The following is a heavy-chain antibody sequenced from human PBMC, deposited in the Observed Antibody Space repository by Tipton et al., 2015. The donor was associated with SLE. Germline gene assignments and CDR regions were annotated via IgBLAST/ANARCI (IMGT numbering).Heavy chain of an antibody. CDR3: ARDGGNYFDY. Sequence: TLSLTCAVSGYSISSGYYWGWIRQPPGKGLEWIGEINHSGSTNYNPSLKSRVTISVDTSKNQFSLKLSSVTAADTAVYYCARDGGNYFDYWGQGTLVTVSS. CDR2: INHSGST. J-gene: IGHJ4*02. D-gene: IGHD4-23*01. CDR1: GYSISSGYY. V-gene: IGHV4-38-2*02.